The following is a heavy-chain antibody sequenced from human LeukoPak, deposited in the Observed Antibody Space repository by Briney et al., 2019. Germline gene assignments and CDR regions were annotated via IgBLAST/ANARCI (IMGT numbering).Heavy chain of an antibody. CDR3: ARVSESGSLDY. V-gene: IGHV1-2*02. Sequence: GASVEVSFQASGYTFTCYYMQWGRTAPGQGVEGMGWINPNSGGTNYAQKFQGRVTMTRHTSISTAYMELSSLRSDNTAVYYCARVSESGSLDYWGQGTLVTVSS. CDR1: GYTFTCYY. D-gene: IGHD1-26*01. CDR2: INPNSGGT. J-gene: IGHJ4*02.